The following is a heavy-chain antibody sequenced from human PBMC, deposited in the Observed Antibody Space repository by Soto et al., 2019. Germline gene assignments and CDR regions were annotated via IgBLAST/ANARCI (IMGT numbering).Heavy chain of an antibody. Sequence: QITLRESGPTLVKPTQTLTLTCTFSGFSLSTSGVGVGWIRQPPGKALEWLALIYWDDDKRYSPSLKSRLTIPKDTSKNQVVLTVTNMDPVDTATYYCAYSRAVPGWVGKSFDYWGQGTLVTVSS. CDR3: AYSRAVPGWVGKSFDY. V-gene: IGHV2-5*02. CDR1: GFSLSTSGVG. J-gene: IGHJ4*02. D-gene: IGHD6-19*01. CDR2: IYWDDDK.